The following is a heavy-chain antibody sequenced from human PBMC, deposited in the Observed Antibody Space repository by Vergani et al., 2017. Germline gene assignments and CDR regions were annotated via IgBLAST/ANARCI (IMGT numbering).Heavy chain of an antibody. CDR2: ISARYPST. D-gene: IGHD3-22*01. J-gene: IGHJ4*02. CDR1: GFTFSACP. V-gene: IGHV3-23*01. Sequence: EVQLLQSGGGVIQPEGSVRLSCAASGFTFSACPMTWVRQAPGKGLEWVSAISARYPSTYYADSVKGRFTISRDNSKNMLYLQMNSLRAEDTAVYYCARLSYDTTPYLQGGYDCWGQGTLVSVSS. CDR3: ARLSYDTTPYLQGGYDC.